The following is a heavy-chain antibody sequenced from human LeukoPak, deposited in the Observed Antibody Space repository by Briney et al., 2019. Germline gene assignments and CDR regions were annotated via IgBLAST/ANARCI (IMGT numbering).Heavy chain of an antibody. V-gene: IGHV4-4*07. CDR3: VRQGYNYGAFNA. J-gene: IGHJ4*02. D-gene: IGHD5-18*01. Sequence: PSDTLSLTCAVSGDSISCCYWTWIRQSAERGLEWIGRVFISGSTNYNPSLQGRVTMSVDRSKSQFSLRPSSVTAADTAVYYCVRQGYNYGAFNAWGQGTLVTVSS. CDR1: GDSISCCY. CDR2: VFISGST.